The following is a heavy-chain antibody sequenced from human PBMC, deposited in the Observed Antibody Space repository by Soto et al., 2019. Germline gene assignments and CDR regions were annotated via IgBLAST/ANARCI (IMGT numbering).Heavy chain of an antibody. V-gene: IGHV1-69*02. CDR1: GGTFSSYT. J-gene: IGHJ6*03. CDR2: IIPILGIA. Sequence: SVKVSCKASGGTFSSYTISWVRQAPGQGLEWMGRIIPILGIANYAQKFQGRVTIAADKSTSTAYMELSSLRSEDTAVYYCASTGIAVADPTYYYYYMDVWGKGTTVTVSS. CDR3: ASTGIAVADPTYYYYYMDV. D-gene: IGHD6-19*01.